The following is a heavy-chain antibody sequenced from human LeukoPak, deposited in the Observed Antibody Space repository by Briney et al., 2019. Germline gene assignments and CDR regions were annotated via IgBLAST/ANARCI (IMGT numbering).Heavy chain of an antibody. D-gene: IGHD3-9*01. V-gene: IGHV4-59*01. CDR2: IYYSGST. Sequence: PSETLSLTCTVSGGSISSYYWSWIRQPPGKGLEWIGYIYYSGSTNYNPSLKSRVTISVDTSKNQFSLKLSSVTAADTAVYYCARESIYYDILTGSPHYWYFDLWGRGTLVTVSS. J-gene: IGHJ2*01. CDR3: ARESIYYDILTGSPHYWYFDL. CDR1: GGSISSYY.